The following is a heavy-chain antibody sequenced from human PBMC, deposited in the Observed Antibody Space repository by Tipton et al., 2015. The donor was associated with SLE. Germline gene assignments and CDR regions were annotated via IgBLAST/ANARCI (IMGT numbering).Heavy chain of an antibody. Sequence: TLSLTCNVSADSISNYYWNWIRQSPGKGLEWIGNIYYSGSTNYNPSLKSRVTISVDMSKNQFSLKLSSVTAADTAVYYCARDGGGYYDSSGYYYGWYFDLWGRGALVTVSS. J-gene: IGHJ2*01. CDR2: IYYSGST. CDR1: ADSISNYY. V-gene: IGHV4-59*01. D-gene: IGHD3-22*01. CDR3: ARDGGGYYDSSGYYYGWYFDL.